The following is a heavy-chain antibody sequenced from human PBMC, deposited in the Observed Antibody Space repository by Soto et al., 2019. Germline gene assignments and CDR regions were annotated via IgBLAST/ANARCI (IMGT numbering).Heavy chain of an antibody. CDR2: ISSSSSYI. D-gene: IGHD6-6*01. Sequence: GSLRLSCAASGFTFSSYSMNWVRQAPGKGLEWVSSISSSSSYIYYADSVKGRFTISRDNAKNSLYLQMNSLRAEDTAVYYCARDLPPIAARHDYYYGMDVWGQGTTVTVSS. CDR3: ARDLPPIAARHDYYYGMDV. J-gene: IGHJ6*02. CDR1: GFTFSSYS. V-gene: IGHV3-21*01.